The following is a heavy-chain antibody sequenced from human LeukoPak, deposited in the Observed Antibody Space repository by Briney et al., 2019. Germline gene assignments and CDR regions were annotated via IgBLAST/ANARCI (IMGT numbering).Heavy chain of an antibody. J-gene: IGHJ4*02. V-gene: IGHV3-23*01. D-gene: IGHD2-15*01. CDR2: ISGSGGST. CDR1: GLTFSSYA. CDR3: ANLRGRGAYACSGSGCYSY. Sequence: GWSLRLSCPACGLTFSSYAMSWVRPAPEKGLKWVSAISGSGGSTYYADSVKGRFTISRDNSKNTLYLQMNSLRADDAAVYYWANLRGRGAYACSGSGCYSYWGQGTLVTVSP.